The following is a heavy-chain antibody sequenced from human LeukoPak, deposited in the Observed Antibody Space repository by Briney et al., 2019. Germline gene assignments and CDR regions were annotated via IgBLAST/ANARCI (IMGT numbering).Heavy chain of an antibody. CDR1: GFTFSSYA. Sequence: PGGSLRLSCAASGFTFSSYAMHWVRQAPGKGLEYVSSISSNGGSTYYANSVKGRFSISRDNSKNTLYLQMGSLRAEDMAVYYCARWGQLAFDYWGQGTLVTVSS. CDR3: ARWGQLAFDY. V-gene: IGHV3-64*01. D-gene: IGHD6-6*01. J-gene: IGHJ4*02. CDR2: ISSNGGST.